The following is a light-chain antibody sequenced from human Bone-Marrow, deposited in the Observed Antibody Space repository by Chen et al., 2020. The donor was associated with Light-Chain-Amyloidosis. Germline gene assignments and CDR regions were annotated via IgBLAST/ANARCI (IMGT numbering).Light chain of an antibody. J-gene: IGKJ3*01. V-gene: IGKV3-11*01. Sequence: EVVLTQSPATLSLSPGEMATLSCRASQSVSSYLAWFQQKPGQAPSLLIYDASNRATGIPARFSGSGSGTDFTLTISSLEPEDFAVYYCHQRNNWPFTFGPGTTVDIK. CDR2: DAS. CDR1: QSVSSY. CDR3: HQRNNWPFT.